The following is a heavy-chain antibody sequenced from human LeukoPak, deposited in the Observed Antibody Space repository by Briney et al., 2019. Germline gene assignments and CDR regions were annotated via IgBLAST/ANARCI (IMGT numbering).Heavy chain of an antibody. CDR3: ARGANTAMVY. D-gene: IGHD5-18*01. V-gene: IGHV1-18*01. CDR1: GYTFISYG. Sequence: GASVKVSCKASGYTFISYGISWVRQAPGQGLEWMGWISTYNGNTNYGKNLQGRVTMTTDTSTSTVYMELSSLRSEDTAVYYCARGANTAMVYWGQGTLVTVSS. CDR2: ISTYNGNT. J-gene: IGHJ4*02.